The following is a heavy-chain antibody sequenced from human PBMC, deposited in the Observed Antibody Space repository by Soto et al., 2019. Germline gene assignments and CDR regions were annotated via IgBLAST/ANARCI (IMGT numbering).Heavy chain of an antibody. J-gene: IGHJ3*02. Sequence: QVQLQESGPGLVKPSQTLSLTCTVSGVSMSSGGYYWTWIRQHPGKGLEWIGYTYYSGSTYYNPSLKSRLTISVDTSKNQFSLRLRSVTAADTAVYYCAREEAGAFDIWGQGTMVTVSS. CDR3: AREEAGAFDI. CDR1: GVSMSSGGYY. D-gene: IGHD3-10*01. V-gene: IGHV4-31*03. CDR2: TYYSGST.